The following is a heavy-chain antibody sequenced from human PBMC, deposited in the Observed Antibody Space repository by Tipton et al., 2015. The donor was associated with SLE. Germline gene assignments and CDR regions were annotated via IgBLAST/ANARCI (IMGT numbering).Heavy chain of an antibody. CDR2: SNPSGNT. V-gene: IGHV4-34*01. CDR1: GGSFSGYY. J-gene: IGHJ4*01. Sequence: TLSLTCAVYGGSFSGYYWSWIRQPPGKGLEWIGESNPSGNTNYNPSLKSRVTISVDTSKNQLSLKLSSVTAADTAVYYCARGAKERITLVRVRPYYFDYWGQGSLVTASS. D-gene: IGHD3-10*01. CDR3: ARGAKERITLVRVRPYYFDY.